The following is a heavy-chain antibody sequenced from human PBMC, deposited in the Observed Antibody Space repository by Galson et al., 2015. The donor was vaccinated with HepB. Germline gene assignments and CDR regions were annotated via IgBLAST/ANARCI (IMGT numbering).Heavy chain of an antibody. CDR3: ARDGMAQAGDGMDV. CDR1: GFSFSSYG. CDR2: IWYDGSNK. V-gene: IGHV3-33*01. D-gene: IGHD6-19*01. J-gene: IGHJ6*02. Sequence: SLRLSCAASGFSFSSYGMHWVRQAPGKGLEWVAVIWYDGSNKYYADSVKGRFTISRDNSKNTLYLQMNSLRAEDTAVYYCARDGMAQAGDGMDVWGQGTTGTVSS.